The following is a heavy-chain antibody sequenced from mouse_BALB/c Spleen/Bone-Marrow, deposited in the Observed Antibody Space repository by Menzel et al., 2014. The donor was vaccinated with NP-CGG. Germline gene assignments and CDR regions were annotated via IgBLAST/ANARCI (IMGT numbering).Heavy chain of an antibody. CDR1: GYTFTSYT. D-gene: IGHD1-1*01. V-gene: IGHV1-4*02. CDR3: AREDIITAYFDY. Sequence: QVQLKESAAELARPGASVKMSCKASGYTFTSYTMQWVKQRPAQGLEWIGYIDPSNTYTDYNQKFRDKTTLTADKSSSTAYMQLTSLTSEDSAVYYCAREDIITAYFDYWGQGTTLTVSS. J-gene: IGHJ2*01. CDR2: IDPSNTYT.